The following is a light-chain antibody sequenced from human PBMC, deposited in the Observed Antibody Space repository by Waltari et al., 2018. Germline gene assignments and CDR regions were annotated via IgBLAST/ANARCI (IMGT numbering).Light chain of an antibody. Sequence: DIVMTQSPVSLPVTPGEPASISCRSSRSLLHSNGYNYLDWYLQKPGQSPRLLIYLGSTRASGVPDRFSGSGSGTDFTLRISRVEAEDDGVYYCMQASHTPSVAFGGGTKVEIK. CDR2: LGS. J-gene: IGKJ4*01. CDR1: RSLLHSNGYNY. V-gene: IGKV2-28*01. CDR3: MQASHTPSVA.